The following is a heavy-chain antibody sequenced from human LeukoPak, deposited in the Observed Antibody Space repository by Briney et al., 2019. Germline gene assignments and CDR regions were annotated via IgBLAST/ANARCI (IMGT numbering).Heavy chain of an antibody. CDR3: ARDPAPYSSSDTFDY. Sequence: PSETLSLTCTVSGGSISSGDYYWCWIRQPPGKGLEWIGYIYYSGSTYYNPSLKSRVTISVDTSKNQFSLKLSSVTAADTAVYYCARDPAPYSSSDTFDYWGQGTLVTVSS. V-gene: IGHV4-30-4*08. D-gene: IGHD6-6*01. CDR2: IYYSGST. J-gene: IGHJ4*02. CDR1: GGSISSGDYY.